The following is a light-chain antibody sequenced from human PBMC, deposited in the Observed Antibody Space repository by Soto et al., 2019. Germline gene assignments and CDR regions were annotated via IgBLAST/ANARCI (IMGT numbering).Light chain of an antibody. V-gene: IGKV3-11*01. CDR1: QSVSSY. CDR3: QQFSSYPLT. Sequence: EIVLTQSPATLSLSPGERATLSCRASQSVSSYLAWYQQKPGQAPRLLIYDASNRATGIPARFSGSGSGTEFTLTISSLQSEDFAVYYCQQFSSYPLTFGGGTKVDI. J-gene: IGKJ4*01. CDR2: DAS.